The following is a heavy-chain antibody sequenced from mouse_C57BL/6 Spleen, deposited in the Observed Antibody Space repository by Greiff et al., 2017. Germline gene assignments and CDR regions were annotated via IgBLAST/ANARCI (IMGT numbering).Heavy chain of an antibody. V-gene: IGHV5-17*01. Sequence: VQLKQSGGGLVKPGGSLKLSCAASGFTFSDYGMHWVRQAPEKGLEWVAYISSGSSTIYYADTVKGRFTISSDNAKNTLFLQMTSLRSEDTAMYYCARQGRFAYWGQGTLVTVSA. CDR1: GFTFSDYG. CDR2: ISSGSSTI. CDR3: ARQGRFAY. J-gene: IGHJ3*01.